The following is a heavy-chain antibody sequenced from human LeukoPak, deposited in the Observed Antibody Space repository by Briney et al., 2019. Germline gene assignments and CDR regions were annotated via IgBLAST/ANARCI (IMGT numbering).Heavy chain of an antibody. CDR2: INHSGST. CDR1: GGSFSGYY. D-gene: IGHD2-2*02. V-gene: IGHV4-34*01. Sequence: SETLSLTCAVYGGSFSGYYWSWIRQPPGKGLEWIGEINHSGSTNYNPSLKSRVTILVDTSKNQVSLELSSVTAADTAVYYCVYCSSTTCYMARPYYWGQGTLVTVSP. CDR3: VYCSSTTCYMARPYY. J-gene: IGHJ4*02.